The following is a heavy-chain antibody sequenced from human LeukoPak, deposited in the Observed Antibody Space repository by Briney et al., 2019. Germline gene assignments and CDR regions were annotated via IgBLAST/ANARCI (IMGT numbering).Heavy chain of an antibody. CDR3: ARDPSPASGVTNNRVDY. V-gene: IGHV3-66*01. CDR1: GFTVSSNY. D-gene: IGHD4-17*01. Sequence: PGGSLRLSCAASGFTVSSNYMSWVRQAPGKGLEWVSVIYSGGSTYYADSVKGRFTISRDNSKNTLYLQMNSLRAEDTAVYYCARDPSPASGVTNNRVDYWGQGTLVTVSS. CDR2: IYSGGST. J-gene: IGHJ4*02.